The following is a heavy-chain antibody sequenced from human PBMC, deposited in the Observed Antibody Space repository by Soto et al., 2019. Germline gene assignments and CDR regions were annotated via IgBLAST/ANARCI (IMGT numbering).Heavy chain of an antibody. Sequence: GGSLRLSCAAPGFRLSIYEMNWVRQAPGKGLEGSTYVTTSGSLKKYAVSVKGRFTSDKDNTKNSVYLQMNSLRAEDTAFYYSVRSVPDSLYYFDFWGQGTLVTVSS. V-gene: IGHV3-48*03. CDR3: VRSVPDSLYYFDF. D-gene: IGHD2-2*01. J-gene: IGHJ4*02. CDR2: VTTSGSLK. CDR1: GFRLSIYE.